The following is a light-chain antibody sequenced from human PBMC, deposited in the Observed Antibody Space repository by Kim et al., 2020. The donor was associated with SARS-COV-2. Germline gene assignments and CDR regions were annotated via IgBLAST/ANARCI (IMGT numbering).Light chain of an antibody. CDR3: SSYTSSNTLV. CDR2: DVI. J-gene: IGLJ3*02. Sequence: QSALTQPASVSGSPGQSITISCTGTSSDMSVYNFVYWYQQHTGKAPKVLIYDVINRPSGVSNRFSGSKSGDTASLTISGLQAEDEADYYCSSYTSSNTLVFGGGTKSPS. V-gene: IGLV2-14*03. CDR1: SSDMSVYNF.